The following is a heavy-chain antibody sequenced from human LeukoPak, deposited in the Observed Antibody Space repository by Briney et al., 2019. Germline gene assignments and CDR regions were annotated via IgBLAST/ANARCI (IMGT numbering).Heavy chain of an antibody. V-gene: IGHV4-38-2*01. CDR1: GYSISSGYY. Sequence: SETLSLTCAVSGYSISSGYYWGWIRQPPGKGLEWIGSIYHSGSTYYNPSLKSRVTISVDTSKNQFSLKLSSVTAADTAVYYCERLYMVPSYSYYYMDVWGKGTMVTVSS. J-gene: IGHJ6*03. CDR2: IYHSGST. CDR3: ERLYMVPSYSYYYMDV. D-gene: IGHD3-10*01.